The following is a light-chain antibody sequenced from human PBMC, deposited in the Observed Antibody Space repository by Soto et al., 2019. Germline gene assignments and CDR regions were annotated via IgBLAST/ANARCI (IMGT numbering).Light chain of an antibody. CDR1: SGSIASDY. Sequence: NFMLTQPHSVSESPGQTVTISCTRSSGSIASDYVQWYQQRPGSAPINVIFEDSQRPSGVPDRFSGSIDSCSNSASLTISRLTTEDAADYYCQSVDGKYVVFGGGTKLTVL. J-gene: IGLJ2*01. CDR3: QSVDGKYVV. V-gene: IGLV6-57*04. CDR2: EDS.